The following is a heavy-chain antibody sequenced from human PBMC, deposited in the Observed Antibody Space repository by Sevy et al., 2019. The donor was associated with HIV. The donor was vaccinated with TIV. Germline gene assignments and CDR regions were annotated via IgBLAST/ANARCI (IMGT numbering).Heavy chain of an antibody. J-gene: IGHJ2*01. Sequence: SETLSLTCTVSGVSISRGLFYWTWIRQPAGKGLEWIGRLHNTGSATYNPSLRNRVGMSIDTSKNQFSLILSSVTAADTAVYYCARNVGDYVFRYFDLWGRGTLVTVSS. CDR1: GVSISRGLFY. V-gene: IGHV4-61*02. CDR3: ARNVGDYVFRYFDL. CDR2: LHNTGSA. D-gene: IGHD4-17*01.